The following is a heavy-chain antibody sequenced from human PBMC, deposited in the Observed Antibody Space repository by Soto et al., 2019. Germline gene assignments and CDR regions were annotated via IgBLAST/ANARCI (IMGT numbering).Heavy chain of an antibody. D-gene: IGHD6-19*01. CDR1: GYTFISYT. CDR2: INAGNGNT. CDR3: ARDRAVAVAANFDY. J-gene: IGHJ4*02. Sequence: ASVKVSCKASGYTFISYTMHWVRQAPGQRLEWMGWINAGNGNTKYSQKFQGRVTFTRDTSATTAYMELSGLTSEDTAVYYCARDRAVAVAANFDYWGQGTLVTVSS. V-gene: IGHV1-3*01.